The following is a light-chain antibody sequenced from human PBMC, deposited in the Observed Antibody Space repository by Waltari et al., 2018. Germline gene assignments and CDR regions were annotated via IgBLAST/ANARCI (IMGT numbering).Light chain of an antibody. J-gene: IGLJ3*02. V-gene: IGLV2-14*01. Sequence: QSALTQPASVSGSPGQSITISCTGTSRAVGASNYVSWYQHHPGKAPKVMIYEVSNRPSGVSNRFSGSKSANTASLTISGLQAEDEADYYCSSYTTSSTLGVFGGGTKLTVL. CDR3: SSYTTSSTLGV. CDR2: EVS. CDR1: SRAVGASNY.